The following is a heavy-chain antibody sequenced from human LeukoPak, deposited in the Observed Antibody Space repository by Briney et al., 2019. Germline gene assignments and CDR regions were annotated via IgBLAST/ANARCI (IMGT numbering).Heavy chain of an antibody. D-gene: IGHD2-8*02. CDR3: AKGIVLTGYASFDY. CDR1: GGSFRGYY. Sequence: PSETLSLTCAVNGGSFRGYYWTWIRQPPGKGLGWIGEANHNGGTNYSPSLKSRINISVDTSKNQFSLKLNSVTAADTAVYFCAKGIVLTGYASFDYWGQGTPVTVSS. V-gene: IGHV4-34*01. J-gene: IGHJ4*02. CDR2: ANHNGGT.